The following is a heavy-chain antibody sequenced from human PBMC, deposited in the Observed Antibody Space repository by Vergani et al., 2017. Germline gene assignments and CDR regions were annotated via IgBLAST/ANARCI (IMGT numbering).Heavy chain of an antibody. V-gene: IGHV3-23*04. CDR3: AKQYFVSGNYLFDY. D-gene: IGHD3-10*01. CDR1: GFSFGSSG. J-gene: IGHJ4*02. CDR2: ISGSGVSA. Sequence: VQLVESGGNVVQSGTSLRLSCAASGFSFGSSGMHWVRQSPGKGLEWVSGISGSGVSAYYTDSVKGRFTISRDNSKNMLFLQMNNLRTEDTAIYYCAKQYFVSGNYLFDYWGQGTLVTVSS.